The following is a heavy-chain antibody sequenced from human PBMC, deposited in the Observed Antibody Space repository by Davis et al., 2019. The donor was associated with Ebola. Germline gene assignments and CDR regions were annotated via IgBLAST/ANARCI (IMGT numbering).Heavy chain of an antibody. CDR3: TTAAGREAVAGTDY. V-gene: IGHV3-15*01. CDR2: IKSKTDGGTT. D-gene: IGHD6-19*01. Sequence: GESLKISCAASGFTFSNAWMSWVRQAPGKGLEWVGRIKSKTDGGTTDYAAPVKGRFTISRDDSKNTLYLQMNSLKTEDTAVYYCTTAAGREAVAGTDYWGQGTLVTVSS. J-gene: IGHJ4*02. CDR1: GFTFSNAW.